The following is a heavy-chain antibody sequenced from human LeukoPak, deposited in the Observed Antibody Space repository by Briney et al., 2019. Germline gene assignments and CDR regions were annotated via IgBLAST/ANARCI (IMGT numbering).Heavy chain of an antibody. D-gene: IGHD1-26*01. CDR1: GYSISSGYY. CDR2: IYHSGST. V-gene: IGHV4-38-2*02. J-gene: IGHJ3*02. Sequence: SETLSLTCTVSGYSISSGYYWGWIRQPPGKGLEWIGSIYHSGSTYYNPSLKSRVTISVDTSKNQFSLKLNSVTAADTAVYYCARRANSGSTKGAFDIWGQGTMVTVSS. CDR3: ARRANSGSTKGAFDI.